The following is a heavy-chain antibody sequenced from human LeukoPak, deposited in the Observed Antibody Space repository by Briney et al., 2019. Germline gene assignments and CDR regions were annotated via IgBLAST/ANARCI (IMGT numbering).Heavy chain of an antibody. D-gene: IGHD5-18*01. CDR2: ISRSSSDI. CDR3: ARDLSYGTRRFYGMDV. Sequence: PGGSLRLSCAASGFTFSSYSMNWVRQAPGKGLEWVSAISRSSSDIYYADSVKSRFTVSRDNAKNSLYLQMNSLRAEDTAVYYCARDLSYGTRRFYGMDVWGQGTTVTVSS. CDR1: GFTFSSYS. J-gene: IGHJ6*02. V-gene: IGHV3-21*01.